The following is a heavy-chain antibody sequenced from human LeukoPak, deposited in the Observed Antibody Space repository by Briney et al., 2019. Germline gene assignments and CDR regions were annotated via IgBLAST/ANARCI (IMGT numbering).Heavy chain of an antibody. CDR3: ARGYYDFWSGTVTSIDY. CDR2: INPNSGGT. CDR1: GYTFTGYY. D-gene: IGHD3-3*01. Sequence: ASVEVSCKASGYTFTGYYMHWVRQAPGQGLEWMGWINPNSGGTNYAQKFQGRVTMTRDTSISTAYMELSRLRSDDTAVYYCARGYYDFWSGTVTSIDYWGQGTLVTVSS. V-gene: IGHV1-2*02. J-gene: IGHJ4*02.